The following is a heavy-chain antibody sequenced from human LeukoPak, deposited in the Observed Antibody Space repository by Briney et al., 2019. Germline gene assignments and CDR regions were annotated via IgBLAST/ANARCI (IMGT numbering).Heavy chain of an antibody. Sequence: GGSLRLSCAASGFTFSSFAMAWVRQAPGKGLEWVSAISGTAATTYYADSVKGRFTISRDSSRSTLYLQMNSLRAEDTALYYCAKAGGPYNWNRFDCWGQGTQVTVSS. J-gene: IGHJ4*02. CDR3: AKAGGPYNWNRFDC. D-gene: IGHD1-1*01. CDR2: ISGTAATT. V-gene: IGHV3-23*01. CDR1: GFTFSSFA.